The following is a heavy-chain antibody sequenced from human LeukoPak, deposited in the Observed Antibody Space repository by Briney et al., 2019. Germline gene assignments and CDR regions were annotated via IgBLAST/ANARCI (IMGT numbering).Heavy chain of an antibody. Sequence: SVKVSCKASGGTFSSYAISWARQAPGQGLEWMGGIIPVFGTANYAQKFQGRVTITADESTSTAYMELSSLRSEDTAVYYCARDRVVGLGIDNAFDIWGHGTMVTVSS. CDR3: ARDRVVGLGIDNAFDI. J-gene: IGHJ3*02. V-gene: IGHV1-69*01. CDR2: IIPVFGTA. CDR1: GGTFSSYA. D-gene: IGHD2-15*01.